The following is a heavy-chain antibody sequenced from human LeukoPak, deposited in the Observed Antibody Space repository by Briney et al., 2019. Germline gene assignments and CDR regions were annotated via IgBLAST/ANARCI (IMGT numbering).Heavy chain of an antibody. CDR1: GFTFSSYA. CDR2: LSGSGGST. J-gene: IGHJ4*02. D-gene: IGHD5-18*01. V-gene: IGHV3-23*01. Sequence: LTGGSLRLSCAASGFTFSSYAMHWVRQAPGKGVEWGSGLSGSGGSTYYADSVKGRFTISRDNSKNTLYLQMNSLRADDTAVYYCAKVISEIYTYGPFDYWGQGTLVTVSS. CDR3: AKVISEIYTYGPFDY.